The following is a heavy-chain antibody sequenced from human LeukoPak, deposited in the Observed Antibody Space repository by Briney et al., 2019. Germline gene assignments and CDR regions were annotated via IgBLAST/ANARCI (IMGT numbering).Heavy chain of an antibody. CDR2: ISNDGGGT. D-gene: IGHD3-22*01. CDR3: AKGSSGYFADL. CDR1: GFIFNNYG. J-gene: IGHJ5*02. V-gene: IGHV3-23*01. Sequence: GGSLRLSCAATGFIFNNYGLIWVRQAPGKGLEWVSTISNDGGGTQYADFVEGRFTISRDNSKNTLFLQMSSLRAEDTALYYCAKGSSGYFADLWGQGTLVTVSS.